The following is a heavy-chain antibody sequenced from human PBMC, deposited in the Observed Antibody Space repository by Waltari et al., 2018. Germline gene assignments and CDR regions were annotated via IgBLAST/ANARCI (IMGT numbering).Heavy chain of an antibody. J-gene: IGHJ5*02. D-gene: IGHD3-16*02. CDR2: IKTDGSEI. V-gene: IGHV3-7*01. CDR1: GFDFSNFW. Sequence: DVQLVESGGGLVQPGGSLRLSCVVSGFDFSNFWMIWARQAPGKVLGWVDNIKTDGSEIHYVDSVKGRFTISRDNAKKSVYLQMNSLRVEDTAVYFCVRVGEENSNSQYRWFDAWGQGSLVTVSS. CDR3: VRVGEENSNSQYRWFDA.